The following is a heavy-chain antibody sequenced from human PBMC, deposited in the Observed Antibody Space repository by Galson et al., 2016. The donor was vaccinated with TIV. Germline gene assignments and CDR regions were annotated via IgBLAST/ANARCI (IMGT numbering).Heavy chain of an antibody. D-gene: IGHD1-26*01. J-gene: IGHJ5*02. CDR3: ARGVSPGACWLDP. CDR2: IDPSDSYT. CDR1: GYRFTSYW. V-gene: IGHV5-10-1*01. Sequence: QSGAEVKKVGESLRISCKGSGYRFTSYWITWVRQMPGKGLEWMGRIDPSDSYTNYSPSFEGHVTISADQSLSAAFLHWNSLRASDTAIYYCARGVSPGACWLDPWGQGTLVTVSS.